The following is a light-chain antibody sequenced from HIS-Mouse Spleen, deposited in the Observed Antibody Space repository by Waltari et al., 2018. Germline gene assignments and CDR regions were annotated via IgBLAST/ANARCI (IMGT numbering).Light chain of an antibody. J-gene: IGKJ1*01. V-gene: IGKV4-1*01. CDR2: WAS. Sequence: DIVMTQAPDSLAVSLGERATINCKSSQSVFYISNNKNYLAWYQQKPGQPPKLLIYWASTRESGVPDRFSGSGSGTDFTLTISSLQAEDVAVYYCQQYYSTPWTFGQGTKVEIK. CDR1: QSVFYISNNKNY. CDR3: QQYYSTPWT.